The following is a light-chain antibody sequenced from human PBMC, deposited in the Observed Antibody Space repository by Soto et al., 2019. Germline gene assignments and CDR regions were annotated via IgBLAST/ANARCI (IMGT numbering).Light chain of an antibody. J-gene: IGLJ1*01. CDR3: CSYAGSSTPYV. Sequence: QSVLTQPASVSGSPGQSITISCTGTSSDVDGYNFVSWYQHHPGKAPKLIIYDVSNRPSGVSSRFSGFKSGNTASLTISGLQAEDEADYYCCSYAGSSTPYVFGTGTKVTVL. CDR1: SSDVDGYNF. V-gene: IGLV2-23*02. CDR2: DVS.